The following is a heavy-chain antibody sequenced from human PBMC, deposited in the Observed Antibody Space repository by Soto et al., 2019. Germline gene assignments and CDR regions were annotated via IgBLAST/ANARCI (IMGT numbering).Heavy chain of an antibody. J-gene: IGHJ6*02. D-gene: IGHD3-10*01. CDR3: AREGCYSGSGTYSLPRYYGMDV. CDR1: GYTFSSYG. Sequence: QVQLVQSGAEVKRAGASVKVSCKASGYTFSSYGLSWVRQAPGQGLEWMGWISDYNGNTHYAQKFQGRVIMTTDTSTRTAYMELRRLRSDDTAVYFCAREGCYSGSGTYSLPRYYGMDVWGQGTTVTVSS. CDR2: ISDYNGNT. V-gene: IGHV1-18*01.